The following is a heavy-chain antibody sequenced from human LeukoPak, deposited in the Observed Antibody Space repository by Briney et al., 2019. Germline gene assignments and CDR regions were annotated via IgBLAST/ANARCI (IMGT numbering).Heavy chain of an antibody. CDR3: VREEHGGTFDY. D-gene: IGHD3-16*01. J-gene: IGHJ4*02. Sequence: ASEKASCKASGYSFTSYYLYWVRQAPGQALEWMGFISPSGGSTGYAEQFQGRVTMTRDTSTNTVYMELSGLRSEDTAVYFCVREEHGGTFDYWGQGTPVTVSS. CDR2: ISPSGGST. V-gene: IGHV1-46*01. CDR1: GYSFTSYY.